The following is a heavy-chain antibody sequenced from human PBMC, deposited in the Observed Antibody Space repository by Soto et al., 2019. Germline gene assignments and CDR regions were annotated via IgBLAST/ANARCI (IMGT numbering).Heavy chain of an antibody. CDR2: INPNSGGT. CDR3: ARGDYGGNSGWYFDL. Sequence: QVQLVQSGAEVKKPGASVKVSCKASGYTFTGYYMHWVRQAPGQGLEWMGWINPNSGGTNYAQKFQGRVTTTRDTSISTAYMELSRLRSDDTAVYYCARGDYGGNSGWYFDLWGRGTLVTVSS. D-gene: IGHD4-17*01. J-gene: IGHJ2*01. V-gene: IGHV1-2*02. CDR1: GYTFTGYY.